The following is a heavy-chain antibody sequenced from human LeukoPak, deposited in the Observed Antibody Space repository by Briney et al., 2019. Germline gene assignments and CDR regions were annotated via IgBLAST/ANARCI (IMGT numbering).Heavy chain of an antibody. CDR1: GFSFNSYA. D-gene: IGHD6-13*01. V-gene: IGHV3-23*01. Sequence: GGSLRLSCAASGFSFNSYAMSWVRQAPGKGLEWVSAISGSGGNTYYADSVRGRFTISRDNSKNTLYLQMNSLRAEDTAIYYCAKVSWANYFDYWGQGTLVTVSS. J-gene: IGHJ4*02. CDR2: ISGSGGNT. CDR3: AKVSWANYFDY.